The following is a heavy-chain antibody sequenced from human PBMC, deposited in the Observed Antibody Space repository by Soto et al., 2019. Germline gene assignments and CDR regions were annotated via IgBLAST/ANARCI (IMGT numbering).Heavy chain of an antibody. V-gene: IGHV4-34*01. CDR1: GWSFSDYY. CDR2: INHSGST. Sequence: SETQSLTSAFYGWSFSDYYWSWIRQPPGKGLEWVGEINHSGSTNYNPSLKTRVTISLDKSKNQFSLKLSSVTAADTAVYYCARVYSGSYSDYWGQGTLVTVSS. CDR3: ARVYSGSYSDY. D-gene: IGHD1-26*01. J-gene: IGHJ4*02.